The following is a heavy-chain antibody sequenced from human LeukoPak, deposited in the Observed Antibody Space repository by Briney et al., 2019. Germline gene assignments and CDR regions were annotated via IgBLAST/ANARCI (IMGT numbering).Heavy chain of an antibody. CDR3: ARFQRWLQFYDY. CDR2: INPSGGST. J-gene: IGHJ4*02. D-gene: IGHD5-24*01. Sequence: ASVKVSCKASGYTFTSYYMHWVRQAPGQGLEWMGIINPSGGSTSYAQKFQGRVTMTRDMSTSTAYMELSSLRSEDTAVYYCARFQRWLQFYDYWGQGTLVTVSS. V-gene: IGHV1-46*01. CDR1: GYTFTSYY.